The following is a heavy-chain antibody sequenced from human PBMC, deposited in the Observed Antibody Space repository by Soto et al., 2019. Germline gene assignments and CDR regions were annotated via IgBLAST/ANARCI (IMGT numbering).Heavy chain of an antibody. Sequence: GGSLRLSCAASGFTFSNAWMSWVRQAPWKGLEWVGRIKSKTDGGTTDYAAPVKGRFTISRDDSKNTLYLQMNSLKTEDTAVYYCTTEEGYCSGGSCYIAHYWGQGTLVTVSS. CDR2: IKSKTDGGTT. J-gene: IGHJ4*02. D-gene: IGHD2-15*01. V-gene: IGHV3-15*01. CDR1: GFTFSNAW. CDR3: TTEEGYCSGGSCYIAHY.